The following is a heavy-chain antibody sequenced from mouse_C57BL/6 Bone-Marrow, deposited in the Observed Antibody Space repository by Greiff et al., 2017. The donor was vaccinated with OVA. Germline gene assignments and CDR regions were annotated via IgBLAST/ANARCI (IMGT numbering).Heavy chain of an antibody. CDR1: GYSITSGYY. CDR3: ARYYGSSVYAMDY. CDR2: ISYDGSN. Sequence: EVHLVESGPGLVKPSQSLSLTCSVTGYSITSGYYWNWIRQFPGNKLEWMGYISYDGSNNYNPSLKNRISITRDTSKNQFFLKLNSVTTEDTATYYCARYYGSSVYAMDYWGQGTSVTVSS. J-gene: IGHJ4*01. V-gene: IGHV3-6*01. D-gene: IGHD1-1*01.